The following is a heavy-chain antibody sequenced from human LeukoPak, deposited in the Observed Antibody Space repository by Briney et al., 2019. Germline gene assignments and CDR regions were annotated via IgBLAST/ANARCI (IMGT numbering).Heavy chain of an antibody. Sequence: PSETLSLTCTVSGGSIFSSNSYWGWIRQPPGKGLEWIGSIYYSGNTYYNASLKSRVTISVDTSKNQFSLKLNSVTAADTAVYYCARTIMRLRIAAAGKGWFDPWGQGTLVTVSS. CDR3: ARTIMRLRIAAAGKGWFDP. D-gene: IGHD6-13*01. CDR1: GGSIFSSNSY. CDR2: IYYSGNT. V-gene: IGHV4-39*01. J-gene: IGHJ5*02.